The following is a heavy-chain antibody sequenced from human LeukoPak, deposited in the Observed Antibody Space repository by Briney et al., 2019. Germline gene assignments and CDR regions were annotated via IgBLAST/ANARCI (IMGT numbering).Heavy chain of an antibody. V-gene: IGHV1-18*01. Sequence: ASVKVSCKASGYTFTSYGISWVRQAPGQGLEWMGLISAYSGNTNFAQKLQGRVTMTTDTSTSTAYMELRSLRSDDTAEYFCARGADTGSYGSLVYFDYWGQGTLVTVSS. CDR3: ARGADTGSYGSLVYFDY. CDR2: ISAYSGNT. J-gene: IGHJ4*02. CDR1: GYTFTSYG. D-gene: IGHD3-16*01.